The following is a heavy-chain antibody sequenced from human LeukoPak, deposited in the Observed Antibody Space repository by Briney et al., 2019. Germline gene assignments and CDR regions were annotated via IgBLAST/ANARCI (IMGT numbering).Heavy chain of an antibody. CDR1: GYTFTGYY. V-gene: IGHV1-2*02. D-gene: IGHD5-18*01. J-gene: IGHJ4*02. Sequence: ASVKVSCKASGYTFTGYYMHWVRQAPGQGLGWMGWINPNSGGTNYAQKFQGRVTMTRDTSISTAYMELSRLRSDGTAVYYCARDHGYSYGTRYYFDYWGQGTLVTVSS. CDR2: INPNSGGT. CDR3: ARDHGYSYGTRYYFDY.